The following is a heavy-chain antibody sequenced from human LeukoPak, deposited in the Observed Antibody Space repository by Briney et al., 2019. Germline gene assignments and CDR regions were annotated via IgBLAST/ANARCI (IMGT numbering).Heavy chain of an antibody. CDR1: GGSFSGYY. V-gene: IGHV4-34*01. CDR3: AGGAAAGTLSGFDY. D-gene: IGHD6-13*01. CDR2: INHSGST. J-gene: IGHJ4*02. Sequence: SETLSLTCAVYGGSFSGYYWSWIRQPPGKGLEWIGEINHSGSTNYNPSLKSRVTISVDTSKNQFSLKLSSVTAADTVVYYCAGGAAAGTLSGFDYWGQGTLVTVSS.